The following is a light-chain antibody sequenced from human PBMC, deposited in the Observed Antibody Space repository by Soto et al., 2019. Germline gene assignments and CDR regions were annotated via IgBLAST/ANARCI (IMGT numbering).Light chain of an antibody. CDR2: EVS. Sequence: QSVLTQPASVSGSPGQSITISCTGASSDVGDYNSVSWYQQYPGKAPKLIIFEVSTRPSGVSNRFSGSKSGNTASLTISGLQTEDEGHYYCSSYTSRSTVVFGGGTKVTVL. J-gene: IGLJ2*01. CDR3: SSYTSRSTVV. CDR1: SSDVGDYNS. V-gene: IGLV2-14*01.